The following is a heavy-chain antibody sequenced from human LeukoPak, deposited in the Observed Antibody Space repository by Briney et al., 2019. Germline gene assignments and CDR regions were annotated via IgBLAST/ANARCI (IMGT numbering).Heavy chain of an antibody. D-gene: IGHD2-15*01. CDR1: GVSFSDYH. J-gene: IGHJ3*02. Sequence: SETLSLTCAVYGVSFSDYHWGWVRQPPGKGLEWIGTISYSGNTDYNPSLRSRVTISVDTSNNQFSLRLGSVTAADTAVYHCARHCCSGPAKRVFDIWGQGTMVTVSS. CDR3: ARHCCSGPAKRVFDI. V-gene: IGHV4-34*01. CDR2: ISYSGNT.